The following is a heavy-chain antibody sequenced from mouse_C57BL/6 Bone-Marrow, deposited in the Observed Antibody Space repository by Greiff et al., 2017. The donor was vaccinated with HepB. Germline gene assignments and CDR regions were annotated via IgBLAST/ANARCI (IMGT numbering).Heavy chain of an antibody. Sequence: QVQLQQPGAELVKPGSSVKLSCKASGYTFTSYWMQWVKQRPGQGLEWIGEIDPSDSYTNYNQKFKGKATLTVDTSSSTAYMQLSSLTSEDSAVYYCAVYYYGLDYWGQGTTLTVSS. CDR3: AVYYYGLDY. J-gene: IGHJ2*01. CDR2: IDPSDSYT. V-gene: IGHV1-50*01. CDR1: GYTFTSYW. D-gene: IGHD1-1*01.